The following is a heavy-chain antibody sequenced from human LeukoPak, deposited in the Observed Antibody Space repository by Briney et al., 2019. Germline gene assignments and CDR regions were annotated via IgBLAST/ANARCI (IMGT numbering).Heavy chain of an antibody. D-gene: IGHD6-19*01. CDR2: INHSGST. CDR3: ARGLVAVAGSSFDY. CDR1: GGSISSSNW. V-gene: IGHV4-4*02. J-gene: IGHJ4*02. Sequence: SETPSLTCAVSGGSISSSNWWSWIRQPPGKGLEWIGEINHSGSTYYNPSLKSRVTISVDTSKNQFSLKLSSVTAADTAVYYCARGLVAVAGSSFDYWGQGTLVTVSS.